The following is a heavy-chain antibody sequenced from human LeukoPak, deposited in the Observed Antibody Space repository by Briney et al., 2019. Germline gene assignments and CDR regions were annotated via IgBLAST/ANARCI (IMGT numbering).Heavy chain of an antibody. D-gene: IGHD3-22*01. J-gene: IGHJ6*03. CDR1: GFSFNTYT. CDR3: ARDYFDSSDYPQTYYYYYMDV. V-gene: IGHV3-21*01. CDR2: ISSTSTFI. Sequence: GGSLRLSCAASGFSFNTYTMNWVRQAPGKGLEWVASISSTSTFIYSADSVKGRFTISRDTAKNSLFLQMNSLRAEDTAIYYCARDYFDSSDYPQTYYYYYMDVWGKGTTVTVSS.